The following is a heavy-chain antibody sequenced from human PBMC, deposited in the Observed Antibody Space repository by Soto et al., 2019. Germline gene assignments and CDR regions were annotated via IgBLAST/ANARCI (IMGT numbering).Heavy chain of an antibody. CDR2: ISAHNGNT. CDR1: GYTFTSYG. D-gene: IGHD1-1*01. J-gene: IGHJ4*02. Sequence: QVHLVQSGAEVKKPGASVKVSCKASGYTFTSYGITWVRQAPGQGLEGMGWISAHNGNTDYAQKLQGRLIVTRDTSTSTTYMELRSLISADTAVYYCARGRYGDYWGQGALVTVSS. V-gene: IGHV1-18*01. CDR3: ARGRYGDY.